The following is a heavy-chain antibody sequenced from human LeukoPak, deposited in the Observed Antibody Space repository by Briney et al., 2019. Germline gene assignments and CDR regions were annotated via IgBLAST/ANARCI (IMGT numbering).Heavy chain of an antibody. D-gene: IGHD3-10*01. CDR2: INHSGST. V-gene: IGHV4-34*01. CDR1: GGSFSGYY. CDR3: AREGDPTGSYYNY. J-gene: IGHJ4*02. Sequence: PSETLSLTCAVYGGSFSGYYWSWIRQPPGKGLEWIGEINHSGSTNYNPSLKSRVTISVDTSKNQFSLKLSSVTAADTAVYYCAREGDPTGSYYNYWGQGILVTVSS.